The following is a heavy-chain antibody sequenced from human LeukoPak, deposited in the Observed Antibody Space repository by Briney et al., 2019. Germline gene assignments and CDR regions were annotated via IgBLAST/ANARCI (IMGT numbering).Heavy chain of an antibody. V-gene: IGHV4-59*01. CDR2: IYYSGST. Sequence: SETLSLTCTVSGGSISSYYWSWIRQPPGKGLEWIGYIYYSGSTNYNPSLKSRVTISVDTSKNQFSLKLSSVTAADTAVYYCARDRDPGGLIDYWGQGNLVTVSS. CDR3: ARDRDPGGLIDY. CDR1: GGSISSYY. J-gene: IGHJ4*02. D-gene: IGHD3-16*01.